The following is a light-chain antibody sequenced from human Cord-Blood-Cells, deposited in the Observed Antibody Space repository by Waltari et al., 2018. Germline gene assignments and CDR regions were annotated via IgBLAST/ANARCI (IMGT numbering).Light chain of an antibody. CDR1: SSNIRAGYD. Sequence: QSVLTQPPSVSGAPGQRVTISCTGRSSNIRAGYDVPWYQQRPGTAPKLLIYGNTNRPSGVPDRFSGSKSGTSASLAITGLQAEDEADYYCQSYDSSLSVVFGGGTKLTVL. CDR2: GNT. J-gene: IGLJ2*01. CDR3: QSYDSSLSVV. V-gene: IGLV1-40*01.